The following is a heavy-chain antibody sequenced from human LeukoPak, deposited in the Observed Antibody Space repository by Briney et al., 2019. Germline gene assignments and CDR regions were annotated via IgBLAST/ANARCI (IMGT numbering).Heavy chain of an antibody. CDR1: GGSISGYY. Sequence: SETLSLTCTVSGGSISGYYWSWIRQPPGKGLEWIGYIYYSGSTNYNPSLKSRVTISVDTSKNQFSLKLSSVTAADTAVYYCAGSQFSSSWSDYWGQGTLVTVSS. V-gene: IGHV4-59*01. J-gene: IGHJ4*02. D-gene: IGHD6-13*01. CDR2: IYYSGST. CDR3: AGSQFSSSWSDY.